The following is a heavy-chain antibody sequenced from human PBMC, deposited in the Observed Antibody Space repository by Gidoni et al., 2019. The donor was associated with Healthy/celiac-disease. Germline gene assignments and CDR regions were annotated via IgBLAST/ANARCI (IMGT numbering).Heavy chain of an antibody. J-gene: IGHJ4*02. CDR3: TRSYYDSSGYRVFDY. CDR1: GFTFSGSA. Sequence: EVQLVASGGGLVQPGGSLKLSCAASGFTFSGSAMHWVRQASGKGLEWVGRIRSKANSYATAYAASVKGRFTISRDDSKNTAYLQMNSLKTEDTAVYYCTRSYYDSSGYRVFDYWGQGTLVTVSS. V-gene: IGHV3-73*02. CDR2: IRSKANSYAT. D-gene: IGHD3-22*01.